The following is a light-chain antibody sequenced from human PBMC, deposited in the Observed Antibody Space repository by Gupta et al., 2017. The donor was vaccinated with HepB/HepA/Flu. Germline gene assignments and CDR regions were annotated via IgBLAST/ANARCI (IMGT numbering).Light chain of an antibody. CDR3: QAWDSSRYV. CDR2: QDN. Sequence: SYELTQPPSVSVSPGQTASITCSGDKLGNTYTCWYQQKPGQSPVLVIYQDNKRPSGIPERFSGYNSGTTATLTISGTQPLDEADYYCQAWDSSRYVFGTGTRVTVL. J-gene: IGLJ1*01. CDR1: KLGNTY. V-gene: IGLV3-1*01.